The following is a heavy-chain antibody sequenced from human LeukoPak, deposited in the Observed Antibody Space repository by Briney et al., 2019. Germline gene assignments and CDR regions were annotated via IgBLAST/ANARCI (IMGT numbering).Heavy chain of an antibody. CDR1: GGTFSSYA. J-gene: IGHJ4*02. D-gene: IGHD5-12*01. CDR2: IIPIFGTT. Sequence: SVKVSCKASGGTFSSYAISWVRQAPGQGLEWVGGIIPIFGTTNYAQKFQGRVTITTDESTSTGYMELRSLRSDDTAVYYCARGDSGYDYGFDNWGQGTLVTVSS. CDR3: ARGDSGYDYGFDN. V-gene: IGHV1-69*05.